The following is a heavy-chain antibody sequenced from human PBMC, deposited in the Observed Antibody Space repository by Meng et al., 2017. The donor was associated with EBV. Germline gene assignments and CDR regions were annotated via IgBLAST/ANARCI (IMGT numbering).Heavy chain of an antibody. Sequence: QVQVVQSGAEVKKPGASVNVSCKASGYTFTSYGISWVRQAPGQGLEWMGWISAYNGNTNYAQKLQGRVTMTTDTSTSTAYMELRSLRSDDTAVYYCARDGRLYDTPSPFDYWGQGTLVTVSS. CDR2: ISAYNGNT. V-gene: IGHV1-18*01. CDR1: GYTFTSYG. D-gene: IGHD3-22*01. CDR3: ARDGRLYDTPSPFDY. J-gene: IGHJ4*02.